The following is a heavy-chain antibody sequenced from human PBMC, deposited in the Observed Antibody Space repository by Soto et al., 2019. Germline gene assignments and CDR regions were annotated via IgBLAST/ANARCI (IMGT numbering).Heavy chain of an antibody. CDR2: VYQSGTT. Sequence: PSETLSLTCSVSGASISTSSDFWGWIRQAPGKGLEWIGNVYQSGTTRLNPSLKSRVSIFVDRSKNQFSLELNSATAADRAVYYCARQPESTSYFGYWGQGILVTVSS. V-gene: IGHV4-39*01. D-gene: IGHD2-2*01. CDR3: ARQPESTSYFGY. J-gene: IGHJ4*02. CDR1: GASISTSSDF.